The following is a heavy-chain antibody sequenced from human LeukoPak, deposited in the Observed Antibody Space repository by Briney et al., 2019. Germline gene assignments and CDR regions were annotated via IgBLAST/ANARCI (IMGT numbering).Heavy chain of an antibody. D-gene: IGHD3-22*01. CDR2: IIPIFGTA. CDR1: GGTFSSYA. CDR3: AGASSYHYDSSGSWYFDL. Sequence: SVKVSCKASGGTFSSYAISWVRQAPGQGLEWMGGIIPIFGTANYAQKFQGRVTITADESTSTAYMELSSLRSEDTAVYYCAGASSYHYDSSGSWYFDLWGRGTLVTVSS. J-gene: IGHJ2*01. V-gene: IGHV1-69*13.